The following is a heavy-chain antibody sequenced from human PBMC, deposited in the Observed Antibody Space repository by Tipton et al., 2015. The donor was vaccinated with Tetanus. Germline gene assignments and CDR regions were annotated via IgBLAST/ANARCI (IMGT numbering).Heavy chain of an antibody. D-gene: IGHD1-26*01. CDR3: ARSGYYYGLDV. CDR2: ISASGRNT. CDR1: GFTFSNYA. Sequence: SLRLSCAASGFTFSNYAMIWVRQAPGKGLEWVSAISASGRNTYYADSVKGRFTISRDNAKNSLYLQMNSLRAEDTAVFYCARSGYYYGLDVWGQGTTVTVSS. V-gene: IGHV3-23*01. J-gene: IGHJ6*02.